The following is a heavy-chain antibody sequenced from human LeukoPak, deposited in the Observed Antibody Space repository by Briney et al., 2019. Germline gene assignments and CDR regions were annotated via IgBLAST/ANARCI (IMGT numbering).Heavy chain of an antibody. Sequence: GGSLRLSCAASGFTFSSYGMHWVRQAPGKGLEWVAFIRYDGSNKYYADSVKGRFTISRDNSKNTLYLQMDSLRSEDTAVYYCAATRGIQLWLRWYYYMDVWGKGTTVTISS. J-gene: IGHJ6*03. CDR3: AATRGIQLWLRWYYYMDV. CDR2: IRYDGSNK. CDR1: GFTFSSYG. V-gene: IGHV3-30*02. D-gene: IGHD5-18*01.